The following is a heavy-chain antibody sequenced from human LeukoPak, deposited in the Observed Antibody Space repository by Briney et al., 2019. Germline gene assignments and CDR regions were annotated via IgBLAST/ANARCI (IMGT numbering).Heavy chain of an antibody. J-gene: IGHJ4*02. D-gene: IGHD3-22*01. CDR2: IIPIFGTA. V-gene: IGHV1-69*06. CDR1: GGTFSSYA. CDR3: ARGGYYYDSSGSFGIDY. Sequence: SVKVSCKASGGTFSSYAISWVRQAPGQGLEWMGGIIPIFGTANYAQKFQGRVTITADKSTSTAYMELSSLRSEDTAVYYCARGGYYYDSSGSFGIDYWGQGTLVTVSS.